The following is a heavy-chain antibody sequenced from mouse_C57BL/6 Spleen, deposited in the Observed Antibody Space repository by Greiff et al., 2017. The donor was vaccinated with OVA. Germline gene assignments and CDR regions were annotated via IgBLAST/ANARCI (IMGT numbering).Heavy chain of an antibody. CDR2: IWGDGGT. D-gene: IGHD4-1*01. Sequence: QVQLQQSGPGLVAPSQSLSITCTVSGFSLTSYGVSWVRQPPGKGLEWLGVIWGDGGTNYHSALISGLSISKDNSKSQVFLKLNSLQADDTATYYCAKPLTGRGEFAYWGKGTLVTVSA. V-gene: IGHV2-3*01. CDR3: AKPLTGRGEFAY. CDR1: GFSLTSYG. J-gene: IGHJ3*01.